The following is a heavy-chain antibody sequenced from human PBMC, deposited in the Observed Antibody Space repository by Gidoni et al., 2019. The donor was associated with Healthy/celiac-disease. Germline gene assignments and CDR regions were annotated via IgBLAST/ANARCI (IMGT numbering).Heavy chain of an antibody. CDR1: GFTFSSYG. CDR2: ISYDGSNK. V-gene: IGHV3-30*18. Sequence: QVQLVESGGGVVQPGRSLRLSCAAAGFTFSSYGMHWVRQAPGKGLEWVAVISYDGSNKYYADSVKGRFTISRDNSKNTLYLQMNSLRAEDTAVYYCAKEPRLLWFGEYHAWGQGTLVTVSS. CDR3: AKEPRLLWFGEYHA. J-gene: IGHJ5*02. D-gene: IGHD3-10*01.